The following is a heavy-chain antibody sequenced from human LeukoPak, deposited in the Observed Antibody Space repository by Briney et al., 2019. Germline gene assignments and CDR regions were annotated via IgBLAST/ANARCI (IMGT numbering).Heavy chain of an antibody. D-gene: IGHD3-10*01. V-gene: IGHV3-23*01. CDR3: AKTPDYYGSGNSSYIEC. CDR1: GFTFSSYA. Sequence: GGSLRLSCAASGFTFSSYAMSWVRQAPGKGLEWVSAISGSGGGTYYANSVKGRFTISRDNSRDTLYLQMNSLRAEDTALYFCAKTPDYYGSGNSSYIECWGQGTLVSVSS. CDR2: ISGSGGGT. J-gene: IGHJ4*02.